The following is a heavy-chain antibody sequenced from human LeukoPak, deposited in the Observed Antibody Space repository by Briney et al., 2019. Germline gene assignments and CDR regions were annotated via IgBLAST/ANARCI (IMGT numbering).Heavy chain of an antibody. CDR3: AKDESGSYDF. Sequence: TGGSQRLSCAASGFTFSSYGMHWVRQAPGKGLEWVALISNDGAKRYRADSVKGRFTISRDTTKNTVYLQMNSLRPEDTAVYYCAKDESGSYDFWGQGTLVTVSS. J-gene: IGHJ4*02. D-gene: IGHD1-26*01. CDR2: ISNDGAKR. CDR1: GFTFSSYG. V-gene: IGHV3-30*18.